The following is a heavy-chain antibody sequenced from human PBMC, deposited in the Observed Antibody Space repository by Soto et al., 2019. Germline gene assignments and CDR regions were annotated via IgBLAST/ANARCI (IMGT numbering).Heavy chain of an antibody. Sequence: GGSLRLSCTVSGFAFNNYAMHWVRQAPGKGLEWVAVISYDGSNKYYADSVKGRFTISRDNSKNTLYLQMNSLRAEDTAVYYCARSVAYGMDVWGQGTTVTVSS. CDR1: GFAFNNYA. CDR2: ISYDGSNK. V-gene: IGHV3-30-3*01. J-gene: IGHJ6*02. CDR3: ARSVAYGMDV. D-gene: IGHD5-12*01.